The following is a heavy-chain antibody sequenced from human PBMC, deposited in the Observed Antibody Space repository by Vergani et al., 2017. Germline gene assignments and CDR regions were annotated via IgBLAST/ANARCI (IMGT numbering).Heavy chain of an antibody. CDR1: GFTFIMHA. V-gene: IGHV3-23*04. Sequence: EVQLVESGGDLVQPGRSLRLSCTASGFTFIMHAMSWVRQAPGKGLEWVSTLSASDRRTHYADSVKGRFTISRDNSKNTLFLHMNSLRPEDTAVYYCAKVGRSELAGTFGAFDIWGQGTMVTVSS. J-gene: IGHJ3*02. CDR2: LSASDRRT. D-gene: IGHD6-19*01. CDR3: AKVGRSELAGTFGAFDI.